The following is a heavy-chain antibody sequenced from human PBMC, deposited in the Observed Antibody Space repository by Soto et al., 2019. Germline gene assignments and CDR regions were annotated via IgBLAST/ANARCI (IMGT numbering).Heavy chain of an antibody. D-gene: IGHD2-21*02. CDR3: ARQSALCGGDCYSFDY. Sequence: QVQLVQFGAEVKKPGASVKVSCKASGYTFTSYGISWVRQAPGQGLEWMGWISAYNGNTNYAQKVQGRVTMTTDTSTSTAYMELGSLGSDDTAVYYCARQSALCGGDCYSFDYWGQGTLVTVSS. CDR2: ISAYNGNT. J-gene: IGHJ4*02. CDR1: GYTFTSYG. V-gene: IGHV1-18*01.